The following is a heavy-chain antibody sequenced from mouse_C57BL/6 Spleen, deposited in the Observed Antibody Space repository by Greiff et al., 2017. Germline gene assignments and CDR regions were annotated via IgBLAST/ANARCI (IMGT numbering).Heavy chain of an antibody. V-gene: IGHV1-15*01. CDR2: IDPETGGT. CDR3: TSLYYGNFCYAMDY. Sequence: VQLQQSGAELVRPGASVTLSCKASGYTFTDYEMHWVKQTPVHGLEWIGAIDPETGGTAYNQKFKGKAILTADKSSSTAYMELRSLTSEDSAVYYCTSLYYGNFCYAMDYWGQGTSVTVSS. J-gene: IGHJ4*01. D-gene: IGHD2-1*01. CDR1: GYTFTDYE.